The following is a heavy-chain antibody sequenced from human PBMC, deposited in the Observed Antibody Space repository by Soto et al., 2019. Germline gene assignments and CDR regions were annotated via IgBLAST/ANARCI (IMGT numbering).Heavy chain of an antibody. J-gene: IGHJ4*02. CDR1: GFTFSSYA. V-gene: IGHV3-23*01. Sequence: EVQLLESGGGLVQPGGSLRLSCAASGFTFSSYAMSWVRQAPGKGLEWVSAISGSGGSTYYADSVKGRFTISRDNSKNTLYLQMNSLRAEDTAVYYCAKEQKAYYYDSSGYGGEDYWGQGTLVTVSS. CDR3: AKEQKAYYYDSSGYGGEDY. D-gene: IGHD3-22*01. CDR2: ISGSGGST.